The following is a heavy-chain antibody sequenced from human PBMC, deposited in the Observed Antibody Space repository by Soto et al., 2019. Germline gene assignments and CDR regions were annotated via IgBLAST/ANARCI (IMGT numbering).Heavy chain of an antibody. Sequence: GGSLRLSCAASGFTFSSYAMSWVRQAPGKGLEWVSAISGSGGSTYYADSVKGRFTISRDNSKNTLYLQMNSLRAEDTAVYYCAKDEIDYYYYGMDVWGQGTTVTVSS. V-gene: IGHV3-23*01. CDR3: AKDEIDYYYYGMDV. J-gene: IGHJ6*02. CDR1: GFTFSSYA. CDR2: ISGSGGST.